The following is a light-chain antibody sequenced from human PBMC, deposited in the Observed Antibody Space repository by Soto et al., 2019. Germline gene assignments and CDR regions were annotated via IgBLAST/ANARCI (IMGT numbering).Light chain of an antibody. V-gene: IGKV3-20*01. CDR2: GAS. Sequence: EIVLTQSPGTLSLSPGERATLSCRASQSVSSSYLAWYQQTPGQPPRLLIYGASNRATGIPDRFSGSGSGTYFTLTISRLEPDVFAVYYRQQYGSSGTFGKGTKVDIK. CDR3: QQYGSSGT. J-gene: IGKJ1*01. CDR1: QSVSSSY.